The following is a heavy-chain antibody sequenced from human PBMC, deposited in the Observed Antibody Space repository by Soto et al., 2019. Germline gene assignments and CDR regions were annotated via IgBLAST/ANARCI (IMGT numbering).Heavy chain of an antibody. J-gene: IGHJ5*02. CDR3: ARNTYYYDSSGYYYRGNWFDP. CDR2: IYYSGST. CDR1: GGSISSSSYY. V-gene: IGHV4-39*07. Sequence: KQSQTLSLTCTVSGGSISSSSYYWGWIRQPPGKGLEWIGSIYYSGSTYYNPSLKSRVTISVDTSKNQFSLKLSSVTAADTAVYYCARNTYYYDSSGYYYRGNWFDPWGQGTLVTVSS. D-gene: IGHD3-22*01.